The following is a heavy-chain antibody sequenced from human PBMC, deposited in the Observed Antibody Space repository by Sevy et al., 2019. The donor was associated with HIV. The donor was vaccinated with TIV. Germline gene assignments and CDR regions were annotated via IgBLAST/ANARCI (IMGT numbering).Heavy chain of an antibody. D-gene: IGHD3-3*01. J-gene: IGHJ4*02. Sequence: ASVKVSCKASGYTFTSYGISWVRQAPGQGLEWMGWISAYNGNTNYAQKLQGRVTMTTDTSTSTAYMELRSLRYDDTAVYYCARTPYYDFWSGDQYYFDYWGQGTLVTVSS. CDR3: ARTPYYDFWSGDQYYFDY. CDR2: ISAYNGNT. CDR1: GYTFTSYG. V-gene: IGHV1-18*01.